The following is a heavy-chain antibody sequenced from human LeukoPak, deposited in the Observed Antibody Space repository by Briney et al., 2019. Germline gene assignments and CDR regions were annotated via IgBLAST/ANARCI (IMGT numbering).Heavy chain of an antibody. Sequence: SETLSLTCTVSGGSISSYYWSWIRQPPGKGLEWIGNMHYSGSTNYNPSLKSRVTISVDTSMNQFSLLLTSATAADTAVYYCARDSLLRGSGWDYWYFDLWGRGTLVTVSS. V-gene: IGHV4-59*01. CDR2: MHYSGST. CDR3: ARDSLLRGSGWDYWYFDL. J-gene: IGHJ2*01. CDR1: GGSISSYY. D-gene: IGHD6-25*01.